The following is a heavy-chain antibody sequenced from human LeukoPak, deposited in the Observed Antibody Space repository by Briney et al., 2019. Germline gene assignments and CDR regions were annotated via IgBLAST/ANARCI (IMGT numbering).Heavy chain of an antibody. CDR2: MNPNSGNT. V-gene: IGHV1-8*01. D-gene: IGHD3-22*01. J-gene: IGHJ4*02. CDR1: GYTFTSYD. CDR3: AGGYDSSGYSLD. Sequence: ASVKVSCKASGYTFTSYDINWVRQATGQGREWMGWMNPNSGNTGYAQKFQGRATMTRNTSISTAYMELSSLRSADTAVYYCAGGYDSSGYSLDWGQGTLVTVSS.